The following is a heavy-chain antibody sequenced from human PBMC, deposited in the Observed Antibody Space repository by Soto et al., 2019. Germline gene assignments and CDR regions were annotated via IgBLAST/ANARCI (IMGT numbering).Heavy chain of an antibody. D-gene: IGHD3-3*01. J-gene: IGHJ6*02. CDR2: IYYSGST. Sequence: SETLSLTCTVSGGSISSGDYYWSWIRQPPGKGLEWIGYIYYSGSTYYNPSLKSRVTISVDTSKNQFSLKLSSVTAADTAVYYCDRGGSTYYDFWSGYYSWGMDVWGQGTTVTVSS. CDR3: DRGGSTYYDFWSGYYSWGMDV. V-gene: IGHV4-30-4*01. CDR1: GGSISSGDYY.